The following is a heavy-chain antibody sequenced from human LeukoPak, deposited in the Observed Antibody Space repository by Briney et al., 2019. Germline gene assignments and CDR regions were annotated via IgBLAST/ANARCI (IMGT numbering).Heavy chain of an antibody. CDR3: AREYSGFDY. CDR1: ADPISSHSDY. Sequence: SETLSLTCTVSADPISSHSDYTWTWIRQPPGKGLEWIGYSYHSGSTNYNPSLKSRVTISVDTSKNQFSLKLTSVTAADTAVYYCAREYSGFDYWGQGTLVTVSS. J-gene: IGHJ4*02. D-gene: IGHD5-12*01. CDR2: SYHSGST. V-gene: IGHV4-61*01.